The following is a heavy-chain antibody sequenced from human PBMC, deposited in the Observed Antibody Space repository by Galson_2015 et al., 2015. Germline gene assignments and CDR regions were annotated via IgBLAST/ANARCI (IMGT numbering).Heavy chain of an antibody. D-gene: IGHD2-15*01. CDR3: ARDHDCSVGICPYVY. J-gene: IGHJ4*01. Sequence: SETLSLTCAVSGGSISSSNWWRWVRQPPGKGLEWIGEIYHSGSTNYNPSLKSRVTISVDKSKNQFSLKLSSVTAADTAVYYCARDHDCSVGICPYVYWGHGTLVTVSS. CDR1: GGSISSSNW. V-gene: IGHV4-4*02. CDR2: IYHSGST.